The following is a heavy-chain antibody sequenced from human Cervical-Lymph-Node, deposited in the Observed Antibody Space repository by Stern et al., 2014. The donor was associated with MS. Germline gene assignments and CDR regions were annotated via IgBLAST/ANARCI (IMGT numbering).Heavy chain of an antibody. CDR3: ARDPYGSGSGYFGMDV. CDR2: IDYSGTT. D-gene: IGHD3-10*01. CDR1: GGSINGGGYY. J-gene: IGHJ6*02. V-gene: IGHV4-31*03. Sequence: VQLVESGPGLVKPSQTLSLTCSVSGGSINGGGYYWTWIRQHPGKGLEWIGYIDYSGTTYYNPSLKSRLSISVDTSKNQFSLTLTSVTAADTAVYYCARDPYGSGSGYFGMDVWGHGTTVTVSS.